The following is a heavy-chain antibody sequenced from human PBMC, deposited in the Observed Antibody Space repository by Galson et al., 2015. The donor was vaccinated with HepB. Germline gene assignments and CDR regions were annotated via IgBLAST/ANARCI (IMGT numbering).Heavy chain of an antibody. V-gene: IGHV3-30-3*01. CDR3: ARDWETNGYVMGAFDI. J-gene: IGHJ3*02. CDR1: EFTFSSYE. CDR2: ISYDGNIQ. Sequence: SLRLSCAASEFTFSSYEMHWVRQAPGKGLEWVAVISYDGNIQYYADSVKGRFTISRDNSKNILNLQMSSLRADDTAVYYCARDWETNGYVMGAFDIWGQGTMVTVSS. D-gene: IGHD2-8*01.